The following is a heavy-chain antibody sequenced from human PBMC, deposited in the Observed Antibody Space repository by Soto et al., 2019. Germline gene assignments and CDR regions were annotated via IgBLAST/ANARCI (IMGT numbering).Heavy chain of an antibody. Sequence: ASVKVSCKASGYTFTGYYMHWVRQAPGQGLEWMGWINPNSGGTNYAQKFQGWVTMTRDTSISTDYMELSRLRSDDTAVYYCARGPLSSIAARRNWFDPWGQGTLVTVSS. CDR1: GYTFTGYY. CDR3: ARGPLSSIAARRNWFDP. D-gene: IGHD6-6*01. V-gene: IGHV1-2*04. J-gene: IGHJ5*02. CDR2: INPNSGGT.